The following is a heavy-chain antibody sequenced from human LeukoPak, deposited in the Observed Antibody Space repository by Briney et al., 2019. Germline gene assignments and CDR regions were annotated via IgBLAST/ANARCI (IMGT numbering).Heavy chain of an antibody. J-gene: IGHJ6*03. V-gene: IGHV4-34*01. Sequence: SETLSLTCTVSGGSISSYYWSWIRRPPGKGLEWIGEIDHSGSTNYNPSLKSRVTISVDTSKNQFSLKLSSVTAADTAVYYCARSRNWIRLALLMDAWGKGTTVTVSS. D-gene: IGHD1-1*01. CDR3: ARSRNWIRLALLMDA. CDR2: IDHSGST. CDR1: GGSISSYY.